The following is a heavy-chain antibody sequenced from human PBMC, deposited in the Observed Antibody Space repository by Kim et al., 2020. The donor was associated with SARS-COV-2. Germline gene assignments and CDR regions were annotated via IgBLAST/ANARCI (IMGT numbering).Heavy chain of an antibody. J-gene: IGHJ6*02. CDR3: ARLRKGSAARSPYYYYGMDI. CDR2: IWYDGSNK. V-gene: IGHV3-33*01. CDR1: GFTFSSYG. Sequence: GGSLRLSCAASGFTFSSYGMHWVRQAPGKGLEWVAVIWYDGSNKYYADSVKGRFTISRDNSKNTLYLQMNSLRAEDTAVYYCARLRKGSAARSPYYYYGMDIWGQGTTVTVSS. D-gene: IGHD6-6*01.